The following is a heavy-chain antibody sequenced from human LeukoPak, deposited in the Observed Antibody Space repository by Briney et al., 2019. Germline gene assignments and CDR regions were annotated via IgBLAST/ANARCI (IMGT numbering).Heavy chain of an antibody. CDR2: INHSGST. J-gene: IGHJ4*02. Sequence: SETLSLTCAVYGGSFSGYYWSWIRHPPGKGLEWIGEINHSGSTNYNPSLKSRVTISVDTSKNQFSLKLSSVTAADTAVYYCARVVAAAGKFDYWGQGTLVTVSS. V-gene: IGHV4-34*01. CDR3: ARVVAAAGKFDY. D-gene: IGHD6-13*01. CDR1: GGSFSGYY.